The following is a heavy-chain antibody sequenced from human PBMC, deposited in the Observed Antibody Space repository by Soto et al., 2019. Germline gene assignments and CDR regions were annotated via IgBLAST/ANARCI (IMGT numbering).Heavy chain of an antibody. CDR2: ISGSGGTA. CDR3: AKGRGQNWIFDS. V-gene: IGHV3-23*01. CDR1: GFTFSSYA. Sequence: EVQLLESGGGSVQPGGSLRLSCAASGFTFSSYAMHWVRRPPGKGLEWVSSISGSGGTAYYADSVKGRFSISRDSLVNTLYLQMNSLRAEDTAVYYCAKGRGQNWIFDSWGQGTLVTVSP. D-gene: IGHD1-1*01. J-gene: IGHJ5*01.